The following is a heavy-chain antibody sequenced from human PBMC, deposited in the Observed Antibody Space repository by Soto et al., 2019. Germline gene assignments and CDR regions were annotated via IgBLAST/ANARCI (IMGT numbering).Heavy chain of an antibody. CDR1: GFTFSSYG. J-gene: IGHJ4*02. Sequence: GGSLRLSCAASGFTFSSYGMHWVRQAPGKGLEWVAVIWYDGSNKYYADSVKGRFTISRDNSKNTLYLQMNSLRAEDTAVYYCARSIYAMVRGVQYYFDYWGQGTLVTVSS. CDR3: ARSIYAMVRGVQYYFDY. V-gene: IGHV3-33*01. D-gene: IGHD3-10*01. CDR2: IWYDGSNK.